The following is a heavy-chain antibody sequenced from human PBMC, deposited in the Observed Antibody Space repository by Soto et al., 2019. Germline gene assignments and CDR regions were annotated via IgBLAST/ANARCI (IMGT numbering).Heavy chain of an antibody. V-gene: IGHV4-4*02. CDR1: GGSISNSNW. Sequence: QVQLQESGPGLVKPSGTLSLTCGVFGGSISNSNWWTWVRQPPGKGLEWIGEIYHSGSTNYNSSLMSRVTISLDKVNNQFSLKLTSGTAADTAVYYCAHRPIVGAASWGQGTLVTVSS. CDR2: IYHSGST. CDR3: AHRPIVGAAS. J-gene: IGHJ4*02. D-gene: IGHD1-26*01.